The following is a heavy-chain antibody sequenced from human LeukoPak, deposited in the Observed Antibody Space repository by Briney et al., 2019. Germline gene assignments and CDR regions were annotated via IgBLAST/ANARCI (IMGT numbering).Heavy chain of an antibody. D-gene: IGHD2-21*02. Sequence: GGSLRLSCAASGFTVSSKYMTWVRQAQGKGLEWVSVIYSGGPTYYADSVKGRVTISRDNSENTVYLQMNSLRVEDTAMYYCARRGDGGRAFDIWGQGTMVTVSS. CDR2: IYSGGPT. J-gene: IGHJ3*02. CDR3: ARRGDGGRAFDI. V-gene: IGHV3-66*01. CDR1: GFTVSSKY.